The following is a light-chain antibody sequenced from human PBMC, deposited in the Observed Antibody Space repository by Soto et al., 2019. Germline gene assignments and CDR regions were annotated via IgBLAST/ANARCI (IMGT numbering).Light chain of an antibody. CDR2: GAS. J-gene: IGKJ1*01. Sequence: EIVLTQSPGTLSLSAGERATLSCRASPRVSRSYLAWYHQKPGQAPRLLIYGASSRATGIQDRFSGSGSGTEFTLTISSLQPDDFAVYYCQQYGSSPVTFGQGTKVDIK. CDR3: QQYGSSPVT. V-gene: IGKV3-20*01. CDR1: PRVSRSY.